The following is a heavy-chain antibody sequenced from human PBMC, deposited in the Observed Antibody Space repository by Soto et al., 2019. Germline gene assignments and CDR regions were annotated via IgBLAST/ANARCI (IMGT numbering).Heavy chain of an antibody. CDR3: ARVQSWYGSAVNYYGMDV. V-gene: IGHV1-18*04. D-gene: IGHD6-13*01. CDR1: GYTFTSYG. J-gene: IGHJ6*02. CDR2: ISAYNGNT. Sequence: QVQLVQSGAEVKKPGASVKVSCKASGYTFTSYGISWVRQAPGQGLEWMGWISAYNGNTNYAQKLQGRVTMTTDTATSTAFMELRSLRSDDTAVYYCARVQSWYGSAVNYYGMDVWGQGTTVTVSS.